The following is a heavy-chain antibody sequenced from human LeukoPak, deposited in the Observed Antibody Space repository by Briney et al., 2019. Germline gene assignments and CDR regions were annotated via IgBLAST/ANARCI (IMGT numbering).Heavy chain of an antibody. D-gene: IGHD6-13*01. J-gene: IGHJ3*02. CDR3: ARRPVLTGPSRAFDI. CDR2: VYPADSDT. CDR1: GYRFTGYW. V-gene: IGHV5-51*01. Sequence: GESLKISSECSGYRFTGYWIGWVRQVPGRGLEWMGIVYPADSDTRYSPSFRGLVTIFADKSINTAYLQWSSLKASDTAIYYCARRPVLTGPSRAFDIWGEGTMVTVSS.